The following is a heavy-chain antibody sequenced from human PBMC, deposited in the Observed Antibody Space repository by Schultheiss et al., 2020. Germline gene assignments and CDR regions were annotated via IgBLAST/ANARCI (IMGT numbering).Heavy chain of an antibody. J-gene: IGHJ3*02. Sequence: SETLSLTCTVSGGSISSGGYYWSWIRQHPGKGLEWIGYIYYSGSTYYNPSLKSRVTISVDTSKNQFSLKLSSVTAADTAVYHCARDTGITMVRGVIHAFDIWGQGTMVTVSS. CDR3: ARDTGITMVRGVIHAFDI. D-gene: IGHD3-10*01. CDR1: GGSISSGGYY. CDR2: IYYSGST. V-gene: IGHV4-31*03.